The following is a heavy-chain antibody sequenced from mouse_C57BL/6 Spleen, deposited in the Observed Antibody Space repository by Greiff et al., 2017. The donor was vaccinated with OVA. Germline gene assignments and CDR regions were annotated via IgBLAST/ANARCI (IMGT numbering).Heavy chain of an antibody. D-gene: IGHD2-3*01. Sequence: EVQLQQSGAELVRPGASVKLSCTASGFNIKDYYMHWVKQRPEQGLEWIGRIDPEDGDTEYAPKFQGKATMTADTSSNTAYLQLSSLTSEDTSVYYCTTSDGYSPYYFDYWGQGTTLTVSS. CDR1: GFNIKDYY. V-gene: IGHV14-1*01. CDR3: TTSDGYSPYYFDY. CDR2: IDPEDGDT. J-gene: IGHJ2*01.